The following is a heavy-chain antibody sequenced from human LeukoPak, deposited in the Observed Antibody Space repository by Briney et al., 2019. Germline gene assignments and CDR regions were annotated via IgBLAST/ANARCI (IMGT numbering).Heavy chain of an antibody. Sequence: APVKVSCKASGGTFSSYAISWVRQAPGQGLEWMGRINPNNGGTNYAQKFQGRVTMTGDTSISTAYMELSSLRSDDTAVYYCTRESGSYHGNDYWGQGTLVTVSS. CDR2: INPNNGGT. CDR3: TRESGSYHGNDY. CDR1: GGTFSSYA. V-gene: IGHV1-2*06. J-gene: IGHJ4*02. D-gene: IGHD1-26*01.